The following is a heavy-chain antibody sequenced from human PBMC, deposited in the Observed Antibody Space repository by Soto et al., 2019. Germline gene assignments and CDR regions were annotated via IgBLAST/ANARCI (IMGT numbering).Heavy chain of an antibody. J-gene: IGHJ5*02. CDR1: GFTFSSYG. V-gene: IGHV3-33*01. CDR3: ARHLSSSFGDPNWFDP. Sequence: GGSLRLSCAASGFTFSSYGMHWVRQAPGKGLEWVAVIWYDGSNKYYADSVKGQVTISADKSISTAYLQWSSLKASDTAMYYCARHLSSSFGDPNWFDPWGQGTLVTVSS. CDR2: IWYDGSNK. D-gene: IGHD6-6*01.